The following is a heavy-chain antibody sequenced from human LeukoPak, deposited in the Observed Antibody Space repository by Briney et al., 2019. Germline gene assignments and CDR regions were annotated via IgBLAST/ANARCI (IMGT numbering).Heavy chain of an antibody. CDR2: INLNSGGT. CDR3: ARSGSGYYFIDY. Sequence: ASVKVSCKASGYTFTGYYMHWVRQAPGQGLEWMGWINLNSGGTNYAQKFQGRVTMTRDTSISTAYMELSRLRSDDTAVYYCARSGSGYYFIDYWGQGTLVTVSS. D-gene: IGHD3-22*01. CDR1: GYTFTGYY. V-gene: IGHV1-2*02. J-gene: IGHJ4*02.